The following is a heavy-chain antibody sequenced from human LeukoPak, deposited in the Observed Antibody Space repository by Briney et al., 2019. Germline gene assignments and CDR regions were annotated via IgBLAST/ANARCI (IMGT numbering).Heavy chain of an antibody. CDR1: GDSISSYY. Sequence: PSDTLSLTCTVSGDSISSYYWSWIRQPPGKGLGWMGYIYYSGSTNYNPSLKSRVTISIDTSKNHFSLKLSSVTAADTAVYYCALATITAYYFDYWGQGTRVSVSS. CDR3: ALATITAYYFDY. V-gene: IGHV4-59*07. D-gene: IGHD1-14*01. J-gene: IGHJ4*02. CDR2: IYYSGST.